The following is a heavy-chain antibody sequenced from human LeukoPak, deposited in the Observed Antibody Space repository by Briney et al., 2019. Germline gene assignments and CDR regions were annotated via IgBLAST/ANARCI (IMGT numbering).Heavy chain of an antibody. CDR1: GYTFTNYY. CDR2: INPNSGET. D-gene: IGHD4-11*01. CDR3: ARDRDYSNTERGFDY. Sequence: GASVKVSFKTSGYTFTNYYIHWVRQAPGQGLEWMGWINPNSGETNSAQKFQGRVTMTGDTSISTAYMELRRVTSDDTAVYYCARDRDYSNTERGFDYWGQGTLVTVSS. J-gene: IGHJ4*02. V-gene: IGHV1-2*02.